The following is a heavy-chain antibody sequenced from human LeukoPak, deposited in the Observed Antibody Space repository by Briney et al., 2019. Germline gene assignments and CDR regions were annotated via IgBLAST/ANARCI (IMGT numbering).Heavy chain of an antibody. J-gene: IGHJ4*02. D-gene: IGHD4-17*01. Sequence: GASVKVSCKASGGTFSSYAISWVRQAPGQGLEWMGWISAYNGNTNYAQKLQGRVTMTTDTSTSTAYMELRSLRSDDTAVYYCARSDYGDYIGYWGQGTLITVSS. CDR2: ISAYNGNT. CDR3: ARSDYGDYIGY. CDR1: GGTFSSYA. V-gene: IGHV1-18*01.